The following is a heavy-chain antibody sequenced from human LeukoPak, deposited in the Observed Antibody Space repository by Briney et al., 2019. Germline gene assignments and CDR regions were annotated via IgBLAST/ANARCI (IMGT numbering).Heavy chain of an antibody. CDR2: ISSDSGTI. CDR3: GGYSYGYGP. J-gene: IGHJ5*02. CDR1: GFTFSRKT. V-gene: IGHV3-48*01. Sequence: GGSLRLSCAASGFTFSRKTMNWVRQAPGKGLEWVSYISSDSGTIYYADSVRGRFTISRDNAKNSLYLQMNSLRAEDTAVYYCGGYSYGYGPWGQGTLVTVSS. D-gene: IGHD5-18*01.